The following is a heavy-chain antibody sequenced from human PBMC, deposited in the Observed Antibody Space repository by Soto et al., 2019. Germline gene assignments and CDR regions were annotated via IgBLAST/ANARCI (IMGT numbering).Heavy chain of an antibody. CDR3: ARTAQQRAGSWFDP. CDR2: IIPIFGTA. Sequence: SVKVSCKASGGTFSSYAISWVRQAPGQGLEWMGGIIPIFGTANYAQKFQGRVTITSDESTSTAYMELSSLRSEDTAVYYCARTAQQRAGSWFDPWGQGTLVTVSS. J-gene: IGHJ5*02. D-gene: IGHD6-13*01. V-gene: IGHV1-69*13. CDR1: GGTFSSYA.